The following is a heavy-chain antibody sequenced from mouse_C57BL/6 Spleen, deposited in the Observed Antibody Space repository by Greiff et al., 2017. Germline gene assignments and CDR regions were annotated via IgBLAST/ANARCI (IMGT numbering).Heavy chain of an antibody. V-gene: IGHV1-82*01. CDR1: GFAFSCSW. J-gene: IGHJ2*01. CDR2: IYPGDGDT. CDR3: ARSNYSNYFDY. Sequence: VQLQQSGPELVKPGASVKISCKASGFAFSCSWLNWVKQRPGQGLEWIGRIYPGDGDTNYNGKFQGKATLTADKSSSTAYMQLSSQTSEDSAVYFCARSNYSNYFDYWGQGTTLTGSS. D-gene: IGHD2-5*01.